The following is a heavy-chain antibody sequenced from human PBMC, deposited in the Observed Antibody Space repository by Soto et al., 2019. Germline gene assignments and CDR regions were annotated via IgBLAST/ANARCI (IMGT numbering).Heavy chain of an antibody. V-gene: IGHV4-59*08. D-gene: IGHD3-10*01. CDR1: GGSISSYY. J-gene: IGHJ6*02. Sequence: QVQLQESGPGLVKPSETMSLSCTVSGGSISSYYWSWFRQSPGKRMEWIGYVHHSWGSSYNPSLPSRCPISLDTSKRQFSLKVTAVTATDTDVYYCARQGFGPLHGRVAVWGQGTTVTVSS. CDR2: VHHSWGS. CDR3: ARQGFGPLHGRVAV.